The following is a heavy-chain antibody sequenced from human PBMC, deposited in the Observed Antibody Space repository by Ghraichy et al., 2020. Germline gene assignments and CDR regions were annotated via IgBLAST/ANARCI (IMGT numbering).Heavy chain of an antibody. V-gene: IGHV4-39*01. J-gene: IGHJ4*02. CDR2: IYYSGST. Sequence: SETLSLTCTVSGGSISSSSYYWGWIRQPPGKGLEWIGSIYYSGSTYYNPSLKSRVTISVDTSKNQFSLKLSSVTAADTAVYYCARLGYSYGYQVDYWGQGTLVTVSS. CDR1: GGSISSSSYY. CDR3: ARLGYSYGYQVDY. D-gene: IGHD5-18*01.